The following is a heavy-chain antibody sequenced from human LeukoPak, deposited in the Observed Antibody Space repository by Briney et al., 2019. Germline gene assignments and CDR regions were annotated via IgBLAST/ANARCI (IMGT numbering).Heavy chain of an antibody. CDR1: GYTFTGYY. D-gene: IGHD6-13*01. CDR2: INPNSGST. J-gene: IGHJ4*02. Sequence: ASVKVSCXASGYTFTGYYMHWVRQAPGQGLEWMGWINPNSGSTNYAQKFQGRVTMTRDTSISTAYMELSRLRSDDTAEYYCARDGIAAAGQSDYWGQGTLVTVSS. CDR3: ARDGIAAAGQSDY. V-gene: IGHV1-2*02.